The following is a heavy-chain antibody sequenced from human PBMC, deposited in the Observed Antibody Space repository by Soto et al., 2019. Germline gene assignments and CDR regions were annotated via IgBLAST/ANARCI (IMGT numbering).Heavy chain of an antibody. CDR3: ARVVRFTSYYYYYYMDV. CDR2: INHSGST. Sequence: ETLSLTYTVYGGSFSGYYWSWIRQPPGKGLEWIGEINHSGSTNYNPSLKSRVTISVDTSKNQFSLKLSSVTAADTAVYYCARVVRFTSYYYYYYMDVWGKGTTVTVSS. D-gene: IGHD3-16*01. V-gene: IGHV4-34*01. J-gene: IGHJ6*03. CDR1: GGSFSGYY.